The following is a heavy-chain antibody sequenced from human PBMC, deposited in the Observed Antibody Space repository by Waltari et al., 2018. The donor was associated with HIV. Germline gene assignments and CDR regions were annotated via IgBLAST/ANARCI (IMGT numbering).Heavy chain of an antibody. V-gene: IGHV1-2*04. CDR1: GYTFGAYN. J-gene: IGHJ4*02. D-gene: IGHD3-10*01. CDR3: SRSESSTWANLDF. CDR2: INPGNGDT. Sequence: SGTEVRNPGASVTVACRTSGYTFGAYNLHWVRQAPGEGFEWVGWINPGNGDTDYAQKFQGWVTMTKGTSSNTVYLTLNRLRSDDTAIYYCSRSESSTWANLDFWGQGTLVSVSS.